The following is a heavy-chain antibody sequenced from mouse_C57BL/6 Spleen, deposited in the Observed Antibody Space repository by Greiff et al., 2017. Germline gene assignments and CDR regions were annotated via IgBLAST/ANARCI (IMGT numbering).Heavy chain of an antibody. CDR3: TRWRLRQDYYAMDY. D-gene: IGHD2-4*01. Sequence: QVQLQQSGAELVRPGASVTLSCKASGYTFTDYEMHWVKQTPVHGLEWIGAIDPETGGTAYNQKFKGKAILTADKSSSTAYMELRSLTSEDSAVYYCTRWRLRQDYYAMDYWGQGTSVTVSS. V-gene: IGHV1-15*01. CDR2: IDPETGGT. CDR1: GYTFTDYE. J-gene: IGHJ4*01.